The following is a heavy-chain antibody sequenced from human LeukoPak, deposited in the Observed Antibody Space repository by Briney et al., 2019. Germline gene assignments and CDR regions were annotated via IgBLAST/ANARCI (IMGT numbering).Heavy chain of an antibody. CDR1: GFTFDDYA. Sequence: PGRSLRLSCAASGFTFDDYAMHWVRQAPGKGLEWVSGISWNSGSIGYADSVKGRFTISRDNAKNSLYLQMNSLRAEDTAFYYCAKDWSYDSSGADYWGQGALVTVSS. CDR2: ISWNSGSI. D-gene: IGHD3-22*01. CDR3: AKDWSYDSSGADY. V-gene: IGHV3-9*01. J-gene: IGHJ4*02.